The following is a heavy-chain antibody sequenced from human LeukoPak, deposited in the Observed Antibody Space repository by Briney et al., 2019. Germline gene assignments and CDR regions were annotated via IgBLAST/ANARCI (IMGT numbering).Heavy chain of an antibody. CDR2: ISYTGNT. Sequence: KASETLSLTCTVFGGSISGYHWGWIRQPPRRGLEWIGYISYTGNTNYIPSFKSRVTISVDTSNKQFSLKLNSLTAADTALYYCVRDGVWGPFDYWGQGTLVTVSS. CDR1: GGSISGYH. CDR3: VRDGVWGPFDY. J-gene: IGHJ4*02. V-gene: IGHV4-59*12. D-gene: IGHD3-3*01.